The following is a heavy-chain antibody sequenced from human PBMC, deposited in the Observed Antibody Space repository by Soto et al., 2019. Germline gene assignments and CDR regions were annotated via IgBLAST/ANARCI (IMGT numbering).Heavy chain of an antibody. D-gene: IGHD5-12*01. J-gene: IGHJ5*02. CDR3: VRDSPTNLEDPDTVASWFHP. CDR2: IRGEGTIT. CDR1: GFNFNFYW. Sequence: EALLVESGGGLVQPGGSLRLSCAASGFNFNFYWMHWVRQAPGKGLVWVSRIRGEGTITNYADSVKGRVTISRDNAKNTLFLQMDSLRAEDTAVYYCVRDSPTNLEDPDTVASWFHPGGQGTKFTVSS. V-gene: IGHV3-74*01.